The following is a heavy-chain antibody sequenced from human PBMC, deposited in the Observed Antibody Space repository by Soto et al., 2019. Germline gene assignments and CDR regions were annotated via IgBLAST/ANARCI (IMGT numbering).Heavy chain of an antibody. Sequence: ASVKVSCKASGYTFTGYYMHWVRQAPGQGLEWMGWINPNSGGTNYARKFQGRVTMTRDTSISTAYMELSRLRSDDTAVYYCARDGAAAGTGKYYYYGMDVWGQGTTVTVSS. J-gene: IGHJ6*02. D-gene: IGHD6-13*01. CDR3: ARDGAAAGTGKYYYYGMDV. CDR1: GYTFTGYY. CDR2: INPNSGGT. V-gene: IGHV1-2*02.